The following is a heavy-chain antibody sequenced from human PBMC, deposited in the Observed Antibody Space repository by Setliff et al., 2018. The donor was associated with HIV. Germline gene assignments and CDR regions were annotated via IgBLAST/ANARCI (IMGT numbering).Heavy chain of an antibody. CDR1: GGSISSSSYY. Sequence: SETLSLTCTVSGGSISSSSYYWDWIRQPPGKGLEWIGSVFYSGSTYYKPSLESRVTISVDTSKNQFSLKLSSVTAADTAVYYCARKGYCSSSGCPTPFDSWGQGTLVTVSS. J-gene: IGHJ4*02. D-gene: IGHD2-2*01. CDR3: ARKGYCSSSGCPTPFDS. V-gene: IGHV4-39*07. CDR2: VFYSGST.